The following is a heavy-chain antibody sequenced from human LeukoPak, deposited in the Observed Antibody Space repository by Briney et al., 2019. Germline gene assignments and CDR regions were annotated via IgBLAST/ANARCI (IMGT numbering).Heavy chain of an antibody. Sequence: PGGSLRLSCAASGFTFRSHAMNWVRQAPGKGLEWVSSISSSSSYIYYADSVKGRFTISRDNAKNSLYLQMNSLRAEDTAVYYCAREDSSSPPDAFDIWGQGTMVTVSS. J-gene: IGHJ3*02. CDR2: ISSSSSYI. CDR1: GFTFRSHA. V-gene: IGHV3-21*01. D-gene: IGHD6-6*01. CDR3: AREDSSSPPDAFDI.